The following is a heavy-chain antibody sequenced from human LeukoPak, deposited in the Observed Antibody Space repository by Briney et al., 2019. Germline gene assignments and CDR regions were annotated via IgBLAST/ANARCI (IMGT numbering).Heavy chain of an antibody. CDR3: ARGGRRNRRTDY. V-gene: IGHV4-34*01. D-gene: IGHD1-14*01. CDR1: GGSFSGYY. J-gene: IGHJ4*02. Sequence: SETLSLTCAVYGGSFSGYYWSWIRQPPGKGLEWIGEINHSGSTNYNPSLKSRVTISVDTSKNQFSLKLSSVTAADTAVYYCARGGRRNRRTDYWGQGTLVTVSS. CDR2: INHSGST.